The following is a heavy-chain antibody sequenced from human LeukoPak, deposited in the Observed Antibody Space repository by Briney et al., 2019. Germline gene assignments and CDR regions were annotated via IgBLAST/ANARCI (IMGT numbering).Heavy chain of an antibody. CDR1: GGSISSYY. D-gene: IGHD5-24*01. Sequence: KPSETLSLTCTVSGGSISSYYWSWIRQPPGKGLEWIGYIYYSGSTNYNPSLKSRVTISVDTSKNQFSLKLSSVTAADTAVYYCASESRIGWLQNAFDIWGQGTMVTVSS. CDR2: IYYSGST. V-gene: IGHV4-59*01. J-gene: IGHJ3*02. CDR3: ASESRIGWLQNAFDI.